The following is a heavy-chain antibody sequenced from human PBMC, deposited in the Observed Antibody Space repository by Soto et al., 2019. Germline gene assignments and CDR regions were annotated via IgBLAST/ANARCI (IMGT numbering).Heavy chain of an antibody. J-gene: IGHJ6*02. V-gene: IGHV4-30-2*01. Sequence: QLQLQESCSGLVKPSQTLSLTCAVSGGSISSGGYSWSWIRQPPGKGLEWIGYIYHSGSTDYNPSLKSRVTISVDRSKNEFSLKLSSVTAADTAVYYCARVPDVWGQGTTVTVSS. CDR3: ARVPDV. CDR1: GGSISSGGYS. CDR2: IYHSGST.